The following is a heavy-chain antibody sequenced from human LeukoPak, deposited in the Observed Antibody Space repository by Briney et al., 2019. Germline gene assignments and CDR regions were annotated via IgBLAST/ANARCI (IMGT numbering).Heavy chain of an antibody. V-gene: IGHV3-7*01. Sequence: GGSPRLSCAASTFTFSNYWMSWVRQAPGKELEWVANINQNGSEKYYADSVKGRFTFSRDDAKNSLYLQMNCLRAEDTAVYYCARAQSGHCSSTSCYDYGMDVWAKGPRSPSP. CDR2: INQNGSEK. CDR3: ARAQSGHCSSTSCYDYGMDV. D-gene: IGHD2-2*01. CDR1: TFTFSNYW. J-gene: IGHJ6*02.